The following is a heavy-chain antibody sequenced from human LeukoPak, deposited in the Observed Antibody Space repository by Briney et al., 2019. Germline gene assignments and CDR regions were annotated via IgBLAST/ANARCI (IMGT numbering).Heavy chain of an antibody. D-gene: IGHD6-19*01. V-gene: IGHV4-34*01. CDR1: GGPFRVYN. J-gene: IGHJ4*02. CDR3: ARGSSGWCAARWYFYDY. Sequence: SETLSLTCAVHGGPFRVYNWCSVRQPPGKGLEWIGEINHSGSTNYNPSLKSRVTISVDMSKNQFSLQLSSVPAADTAVYYCARGSSGWCAARWYFYDYWRQGTLVTVSS. CDR2: INHSGST.